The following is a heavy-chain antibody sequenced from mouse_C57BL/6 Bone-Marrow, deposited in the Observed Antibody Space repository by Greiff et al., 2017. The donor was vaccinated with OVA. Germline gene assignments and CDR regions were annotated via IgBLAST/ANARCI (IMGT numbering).Heavy chain of an antibody. J-gene: IGHJ3*01. Sequence: QVQLQHPGTELVKPGASVKLSCKASGYTFTSYWMHWVKQRPGQGLEWIGNINPSNGGTNYNEKFKSKATLTVDKSSSTAYMQLSSLTSEDSAVYYCARTGANWGGFAWFAYWGQGTLVTVSA. V-gene: IGHV1-53*01. CDR1: GYTFTSYW. CDR2: INPSNGGT. CDR3: ARTGANWGGFAWFAY. D-gene: IGHD4-1*01.